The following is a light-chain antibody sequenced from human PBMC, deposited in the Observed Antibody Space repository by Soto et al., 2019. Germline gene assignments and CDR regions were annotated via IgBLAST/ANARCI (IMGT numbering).Light chain of an antibody. CDR3: QQYKKWPRT. V-gene: IGKV3-15*01. Sequence: EIVLTQSPGTLSLSPGERATLSCRASQSVSNNYLAWYQQKPGQAPRLLIYDASTRATGIPARFSGSGSGTEFTLTISSLQSEDFAVYYCQQYKKWPRTFGHGTKVDIK. CDR1: QSVSNN. J-gene: IGKJ1*01. CDR2: DAS.